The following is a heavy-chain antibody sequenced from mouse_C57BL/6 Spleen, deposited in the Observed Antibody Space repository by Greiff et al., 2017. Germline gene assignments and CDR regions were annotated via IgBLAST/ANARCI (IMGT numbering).Heavy chain of an antibody. D-gene: IGHD1-1*01. Sequence: EVQLQQSGPELVKPGASVKIPCKASGYTFTDYNMDWVKQSHGKSLEWIGDINPNNGGTIYNQKFKGKATLTVDKTSSTAYMERRSLTSANTAVYCSARGEGNYCGSSVTWFAFGGEGSLGTVSA. CDR2: INPNNGGT. V-gene: IGHV1-18*01. CDR3: ARGEGNYCGSSVTWFAF. J-gene: IGHJ3*01. CDR1: GYTFTDYN.